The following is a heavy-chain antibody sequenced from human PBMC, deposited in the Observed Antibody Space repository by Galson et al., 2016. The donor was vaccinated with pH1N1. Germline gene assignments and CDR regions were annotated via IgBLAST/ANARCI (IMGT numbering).Heavy chain of an antibody. V-gene: IGHV3-48*03. D-gene: IGHD2-8*02. Sequence: SLRLSCAASGFRFSYYEMNWVRQAPGRGLEWVSYISTSSSTIYYADSVKGRFTISRDNAKNSLYLQMNSLRADDTAIYYCAKVRPLVVDATVYFYYGMDVWGQGTTVTVSS. J-gene: IGHJ6*02. CDR2: ISTSSSTI. CDR1: GFRFSYYE. CDR3: AKVRPLVVDATVYFYYGMDV.